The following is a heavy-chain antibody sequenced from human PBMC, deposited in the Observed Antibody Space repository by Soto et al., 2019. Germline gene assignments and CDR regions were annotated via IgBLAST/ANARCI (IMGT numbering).Heavy chain of an antibody. J-gene: IGHJ6*02. CDR2: IIPIFGTV. Sequence: QVQLVQSGAEVKKPGSSVKVSCKASGGTFSSSAITWVRQAPGQGLEWMGMIIPIFGTVNYAQKFQGRVTITADESTSTAYLELSSLTSDDTAVYYCARGPTKQLWSVRYYCGMDVWGLGTTVTVSS. CDR3: ARGPTKQLWSVRYYCGMDV. CDR1: GGTFSSSA. V-gene: IGHV1-69*18. D-gene: IGHD5-18*01.